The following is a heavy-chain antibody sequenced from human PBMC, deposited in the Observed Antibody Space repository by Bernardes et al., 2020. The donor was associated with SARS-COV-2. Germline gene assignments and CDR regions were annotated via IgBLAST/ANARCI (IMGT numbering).Heavy chain of an antibody. CDR3: ASVMATWDRGLFSNTYYFYGMDV. CDR1: GLTVSANY. V-gene: IGHV3-66*01. CDR2: MSSGGGT. J-gene: IGHJ6*02. Sequence: GSLSLSCAASGLTVSANYMTWVRQAPGKGLEWVALMSSGGGTYSADSVKGRFTVSRDNSKNTLYLQMNSLRAEDTAVYYCASVMATWDRGLFSNTYYFYGMDVWGQGTTVTVS. D-gene: IGHD3-10*01.